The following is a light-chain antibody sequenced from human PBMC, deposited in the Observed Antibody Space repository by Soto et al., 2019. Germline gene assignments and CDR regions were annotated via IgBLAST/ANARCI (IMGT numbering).Light chain of an antibody. CDR2: DVS. Sequence: EIVSTQSPGTLSLSPGERATLSCRASQSVSSSYLAWYQQKPGQAPRLLIFDVSSRATGIPDRFSASGSGTDFTLSISRLEPEDFAVYCCQQYGSSPWTFGQGTKVDIK. V-gene: IGKV3-20*01. J-gene: IGKJ1*01. CDR1: QSVSSSY. CDR3: QQYGSSPWT.